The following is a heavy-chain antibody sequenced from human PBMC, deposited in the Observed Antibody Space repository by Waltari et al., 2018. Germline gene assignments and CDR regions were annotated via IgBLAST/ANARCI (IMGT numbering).Heavy chain of an antibody. CDR1: GGTFSSYA. J-gene: IGHJ4*02. Sequence: QVQLVQSGAEVKKPGSSVKVSCKASGGTFSSYAISWVRQAPGQGLELMGGIIPILGIANYAQKFQGRVTITADESTSTAYMELSSLRSEDTAVYYCASPSARSSGWYGGFDYWGQGTLVTVSS. D-gene: IGHD6-19*01. V-gene: IGHV1-69*04. CDR3: ASPSARSSGWYGGFDY. CDR2: IIPILGIA.